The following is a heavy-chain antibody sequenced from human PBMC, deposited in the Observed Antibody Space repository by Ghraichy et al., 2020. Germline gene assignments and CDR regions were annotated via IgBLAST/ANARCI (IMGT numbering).Heavy chain of an antibody. CDR2: IWYDGSNK. CDR1: GFTFSSYG. V-gene: IGHV3-33*01. CDR3: ATLPGGYDYGRYYGMDV. Sequence: GGSLRLSCAASGFTFSSYGMHWVRKAQGKGLEWVAVIWYDGSNKYYADSVKGRFTISRDNSQNTLYLQMNSLRAEDTAVYYCATLPGGYDYGRYYGMDVCGQGTTLTVSS. J-gene: IGHJ6*02. D-gene: IGHD5-12*01.